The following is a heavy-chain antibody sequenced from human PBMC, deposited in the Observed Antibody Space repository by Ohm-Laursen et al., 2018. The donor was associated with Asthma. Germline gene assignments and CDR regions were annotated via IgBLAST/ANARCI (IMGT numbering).Heavy chain of an antibody. D-gene: IGHD2-2*01. CDR2: ISGSGSTT. Sequence: GSLRLSCAASGFTFSNYAMTWVRQAPGKGLEWVSSISGSGSTTYYADSVRGRFTISKDNSKNTLYLLMNTLRADDTAGYYCAKGRSADSSSCYNYWGQGTLVTVSS. V-gene: IGHV3-23*01. CDR3: AKGRSADSSSCYNY. J-gene: IGHJ4*02. CDR1: GFTFSNYA.